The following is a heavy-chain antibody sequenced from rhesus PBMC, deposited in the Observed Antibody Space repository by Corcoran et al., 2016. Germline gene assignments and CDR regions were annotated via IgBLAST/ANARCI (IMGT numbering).Heavy chain of an antibody. CDR2: VDPEDGEA. J-gene: IGHJ4*01. D-gene: IGHD4-23*01. V-gene: IGHV1-111*02. CDR1: GYTFTDYY. CDR3: ATHLYSNYFDY. Sequence: EVQLVQSGAEVKKPGASVKISCKASGYTFTDYYLHWVRQAPGKGLVWMGLVDPEDGEAIHEQEFQARVTITADTSTDTAYMELSSLRSEDTAVYYCATHLYSNYFDYWGQGVLVTVSS.